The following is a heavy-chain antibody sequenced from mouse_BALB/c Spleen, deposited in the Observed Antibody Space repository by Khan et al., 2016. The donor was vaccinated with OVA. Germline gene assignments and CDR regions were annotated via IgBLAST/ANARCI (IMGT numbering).Heavy chain of an antibody. V-gene: IGHV1-77*01. Sequence: VQLQQSGPELVKPGASLKVSCKASGYTFTDYIIGWVKQSTRQGLEWIGDIFPGSDTPYYNEKFKDKATLTVDKSANTAYMQLSSLTSEDSAVYFGARGGYSAFAYWGLGTLVTVSA. CDR2: IFPGSDTP. CDR3: ARGGYSAFAY. CDR1: GYTFTDYI. D-gene: IGHD2-14*01. J-gene: IGHJ3*01.